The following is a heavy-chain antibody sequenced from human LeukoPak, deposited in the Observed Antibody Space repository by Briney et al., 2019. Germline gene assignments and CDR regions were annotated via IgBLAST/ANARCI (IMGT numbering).Heavy chain of an antibody. J-gene: IGHJ4*02. Sequence: GESLKISCKGSGYSFTSYWIGWARQMPGEGLEWMGIIYPGDSDTRYSPSLQGQVTISADKSISTAYLQWSSLKASDTAMYYCARQSVLRYFDWFGFLDYWGQGTLVTVSS. V-gene: IGHV5-51*01. CDR1: GYSFTSYW. CDR3: ARQSVLRYFDWFGFLDY. D-gene: IGHD3-9*01. CDR2: IYPGDSDT.